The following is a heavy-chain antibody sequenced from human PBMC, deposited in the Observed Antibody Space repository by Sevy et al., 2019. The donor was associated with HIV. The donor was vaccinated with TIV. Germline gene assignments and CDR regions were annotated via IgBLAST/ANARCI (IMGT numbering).Heavy chain of an antibody. V-gene: IGHV3-21*01. J-gene: IGHJ4*02. D-gene: IGHD3-3*01. CDR2: ISSSSSYI. Sequence: GGSLRLSCAASGLTFSSYSMNWVRQAPGKGLEWVSSISSSSSYIYYADSVKGRFTISRDNAKNSLYLQMNSLRAEDTAVYYCARDSRDFWSGSLYDYWGQGTLVTVSS. CDR1: GLTFSSYS. CDR3: ARDSRDFWSGSLYDY.